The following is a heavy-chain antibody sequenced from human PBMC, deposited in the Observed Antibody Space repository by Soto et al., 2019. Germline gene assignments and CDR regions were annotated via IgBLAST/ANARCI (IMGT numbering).Heavy chain of an antibody. Sequence: QVQLQESGPGLVKPSQTLSLTCTVSGGSISSGGYYWSWIRQHPGKGLEWIGYIYFSGSTYYNPSRKSRVTMSVDTSKNQFALKLTSVTAADTDLYYCARGQFWRGWFDPWGQGTLVTVSS. CDR2: IYFSGST. D-gene: IGHD3-3*01. CDR3: ARGQFWRGWFDP. J-gene: IGHJ5*02. V-gene: IGHV4-31*03. CDR1: GGSISSGGYY.